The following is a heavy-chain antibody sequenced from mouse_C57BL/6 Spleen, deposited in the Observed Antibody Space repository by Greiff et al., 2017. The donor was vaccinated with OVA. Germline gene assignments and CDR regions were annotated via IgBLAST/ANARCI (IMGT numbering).Heavy chain of an antibody. J-gene: IGHJ1*03. CDR2: INYDGSST. V-gene: IGHV5-16*01. CDR3: AREWLLRYFDV. CDR1: GFTFSDYY. Sequence: EVKLVESEGGLVQPGSSMKLSCTASGFTFSDYYMAWVRQVPEKGLEWVANINYDGSSTYYLDSLKSRFIISRDNAKNILYLQMSSLKSEDTATYYCAREWLLRYFDVWGTGTTVTVSS. D-gene: IGHD2-3*01.